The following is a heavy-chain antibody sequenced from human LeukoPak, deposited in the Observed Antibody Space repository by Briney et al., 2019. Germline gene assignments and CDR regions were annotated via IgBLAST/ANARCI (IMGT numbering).Heavy chain of an antibody. V-gene: IGHV3-21*01. D-gene: IGHD3-10*01. J-gene: IGHJ5*02. CDR3: ATEYFYGSGSSPRFDP. Sequence: GGSLRLSCAASGFTFSSYSMNWVRQAPGKGLEWVSSISSSSSYIYYADSVKGRFTISRDNAKNSLYLQMNSLRAEDTAVYYCATEYFYGSGSSPRFDPWGQGTLVTVSS. CDR1: GFTFSSYS. CDR2: ISSSSSYI.